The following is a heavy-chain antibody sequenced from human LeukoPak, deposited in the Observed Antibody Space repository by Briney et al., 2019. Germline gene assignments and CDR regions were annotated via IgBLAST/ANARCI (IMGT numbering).Heavy chain of an antibody. J-gene: IGHJ4*02. CDR3: ARDMVRYSSGWCLAY. CDR1: GYTFTSYY. CDR2: INPSGSTT. Sequence: ASVKLSCKAFGYTFTSYYVHWIRQAPGQGLEWMGIINPSGSTTTHAQKFQGRVTMTRDTSTSTVYMELSSLRSEDTAVYYCARDMVRYSSGWCLAYGGQGTRVTVSS. V-gene: IGHV1-46*01. D-gene: IGHD6-19*01.